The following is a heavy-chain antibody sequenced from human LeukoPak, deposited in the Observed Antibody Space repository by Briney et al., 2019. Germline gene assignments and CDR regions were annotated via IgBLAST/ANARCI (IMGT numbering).Heavy chain of an antibody. Sequence: GGSLRLSCAASGFTFSSYGMHWVRQAPGKGLEWVAAISYDGRNKEYVDSVKGRFTISRDNSKNTVYLQMNSLRAEDTAVYNCAKDRGYSHGFDYWGQGTLVTVCS. D-gene: IGHD5-18*01. CDR1: GFTFSSYG. CDR2: ISYDGRNK. CDR3: AKDRGYSHGFDY. J-gene: IGHJ4*02. V-gene: IGHV3-30*18.